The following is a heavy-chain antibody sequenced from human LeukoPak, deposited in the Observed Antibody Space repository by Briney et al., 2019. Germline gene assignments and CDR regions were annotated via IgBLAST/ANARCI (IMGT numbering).Heavy chain of an antibody. CDR2: ISGSGGST. Sequence: PGGSLRLSCETAGFTFSSYVTHWVRRTPGKGLEWVSAISGSGGSTYYADSVKGRFTISRDNSKNTLYLQMNSLRAEDTAVYYCAKGTVSGIVGATPYYFDYWGQGTLVTVSS. J-gene: IGHJ4*02. CDR1: GFTFSSYV. V-gene: IGHV3-23*01. D-gene: IGHD1-26*01. CDR3: AKGTVSGIVGATPYYFDY.